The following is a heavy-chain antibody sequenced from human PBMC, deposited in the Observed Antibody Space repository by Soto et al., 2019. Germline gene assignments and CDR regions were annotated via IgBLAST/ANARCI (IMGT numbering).Heavy chain of an antibody. D-gene: IGHD2-15*01. J-gene: IGHJ4*02. CDR3: ARTYCSGGSCYSGRANDY. CDR2: IKQDGSEK. CDR1: GFTFSSYW. V-gene: IGHV3-7*01. Sequence: GGSLRLSCAASGFTFSSYWMTWVRQAPGKGLEWVANIKQDGSEKYYVDSVKGRFTVSRDNAKNSLYLQMNSLRAEDTAVYYCARTYCSGGSCYSGRANDYWGQGTLVTVSS.